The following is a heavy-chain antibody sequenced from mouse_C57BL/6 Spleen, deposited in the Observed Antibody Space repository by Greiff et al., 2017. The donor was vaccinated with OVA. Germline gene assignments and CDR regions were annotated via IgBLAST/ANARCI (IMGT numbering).Heavy chain of an antibody. J-gene: IGHJ3*01. D-gene: IGHD1-2*01. CDR3: ATGLAWFAY. Sequence: EVQLQESGGGLVKPGGSLKLSCAASGFTFSDYGMHWVRQATEKGLEWVAYISSGSSTIYYADTVKGRFTISRDNAKNTLFLQMTSLRSEDTAMYYCATGLAWFAYWGQGTLVTVSA. CDR1: GFTFSDYG. V-gene: IGHV5-17*01. CDR2: ISSGSSTI.